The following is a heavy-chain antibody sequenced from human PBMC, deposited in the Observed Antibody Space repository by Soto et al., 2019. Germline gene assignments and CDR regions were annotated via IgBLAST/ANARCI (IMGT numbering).Heavy chain of an antibody. CDR3: ERNVYCSGASCHYDAFYF. Sequence: EVQLLESGGGLVQPGESLRLSCAVSGFIFGNYMMTWVRQAPGKGLEWVSTISESGDSTYYADSVKGRFTISRDSSKNTLYLQMDSLGTEDTVVYDCERNVYCSGASCHYDAFYFRGQGTIVTVSS. J-gene: IGHJ3*01. CDR1: GFIFGNYM. V-gene: IGHV3-23*01. CDR2: ISESGDST. D-gene: IGHD2-15*01.